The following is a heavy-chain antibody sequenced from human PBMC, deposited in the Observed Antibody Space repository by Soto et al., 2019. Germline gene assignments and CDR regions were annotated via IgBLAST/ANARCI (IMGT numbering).Heavy chain of an antibody. CDR1: GFTFDDYA. Sequence: EVQLVESGGGLVQPGRSLRLSCAASGFTFDDYAMHWVRQAPGKGLEWVSGISWNSGSIGYADSVKGRFTISRDNAKNSLYLQMNSLRAEDTALYYCAKVGGSSLWGQGTLV. CDR3: AKVGGSSL. V-gene: IGHV3-9*01. J-gene: IGHJ4*02. CDR2: ISWNSGSI. D-gene: IGHD1-26*01.